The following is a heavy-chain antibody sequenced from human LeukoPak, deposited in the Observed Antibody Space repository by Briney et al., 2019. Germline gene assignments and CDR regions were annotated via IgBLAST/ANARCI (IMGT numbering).Heavy chain of an antibody. CDR1: GYTFTGYY. D-gene: IGHD2-8*01. Sequence: ASVKVSCKASGYTFTGYYMHWVRQAPGQGLEWMGWINPNSGGTNYAQKFQGRVTMTRDTSISTAYMELSRLRSDDTAVYYCARVVYAFYYFDYWGQGTLVTVSP. J-gene: IGHJ4*02. CDR2: INPNSGGT. CDR3: ARVVYAFYYFDY. V-gene: IGHV1-2*02.